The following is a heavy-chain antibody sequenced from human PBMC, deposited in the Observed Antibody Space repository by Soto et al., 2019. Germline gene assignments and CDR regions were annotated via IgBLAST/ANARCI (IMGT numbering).Heavy chain of an antibody. CDR1: AFTHNRSA. Sequence: PGGSRRLSFSVSAFTHNRSALHRVRQTSGKGLEWVGRIRSKPNNYATAYAASVKGRFTISRDDSKNTAYLQMNSLKTEDTAVYYCVRLNQYTVVEVKYWGQGT. J-gene: IGHJ4*02. CDR3: VRLNQYTVVEVKY. V-gene: IGHV3-73*01. CDR2: IRSKPNNYAT. D-gene: IGHD2-15*01.